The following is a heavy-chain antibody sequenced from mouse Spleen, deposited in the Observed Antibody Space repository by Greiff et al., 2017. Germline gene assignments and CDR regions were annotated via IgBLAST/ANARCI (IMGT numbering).Heavy chain of an antibody. CDR3: ARWGLRWFFDV. V-gene: IGHV1-82*01. Sequence: QVQLKQSGPELVKPGASVKISCKASGYAFSSSWMNWVKQRPGKGLEWIGRIYPGDGDTSYNQKFKGKATLTVDKSSSTAYMQLSSLTSEDSAVYYCARWGLRWFFDVWGAGTTVTVSS. J-gene: IGHJ1*01. CDR1: GYAFSSSW. CDR2: IYPGDGDT.